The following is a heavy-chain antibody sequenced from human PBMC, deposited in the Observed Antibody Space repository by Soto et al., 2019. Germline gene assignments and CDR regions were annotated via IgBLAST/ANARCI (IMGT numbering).Heavy chain of an antibody. Sequence: GASVKVSCKASGYTFTSYGISWVRQAPGQGLEWMGWISAYNGNTNYAQKLQGRVTMTTDTSTSTAYMELRSLRSDDTAVYYCARDLKIAAAGTGPSIVFGYWGQGTLVTVSS. CDR3: ARDLKIAAAGTGPSIVFGY. D-gene: IGHD6-13*01. J-gene: IGHJ4*02. CDR2: ISAYNGNT. V-gene: IGHV1-18*01. CDR1: GYTFTSYG.